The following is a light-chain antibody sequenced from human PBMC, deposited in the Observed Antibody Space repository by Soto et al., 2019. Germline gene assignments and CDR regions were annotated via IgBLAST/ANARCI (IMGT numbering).Light chain of an antibody. CDR1: SSNIGTNA. CDR2: SEI. V-gene: IGLV1-44*01. J-gene: IGLJ1*01. CDR3: AAWDDSLNGYV. Sequence: QSALTQPPSASGTPGQRVTTSCSGSSSNIGTNAVSWYQQLPGTAPKLLIYSEIQRPSGVPDRFSGSKSGTSASLAISGLQSEDEADYYCAAWDDSLNGYVFGTGTKVTVL.